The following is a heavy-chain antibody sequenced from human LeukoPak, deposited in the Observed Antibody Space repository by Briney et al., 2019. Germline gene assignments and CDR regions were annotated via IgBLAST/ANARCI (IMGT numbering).Heavy chain of an antibody. V-gene: IGHV1-18*01. J-gene: IGHJ5*02. CDR2: ISVYNANT. Sequence: ASVTVSCKRSGYTFTSYGISWVRQAPGQGLEWLGWISVYNANTKYAQKLQGRVTMTRDTSTSAAYMELRSLRSDDTAVYYCARDGGSYSDWFDPWGQGTLVIVSS. D-gene: IGHD1-26*01. CDR1: GYTFTSYG. CDR3: ARDGGSYSDWFDP.